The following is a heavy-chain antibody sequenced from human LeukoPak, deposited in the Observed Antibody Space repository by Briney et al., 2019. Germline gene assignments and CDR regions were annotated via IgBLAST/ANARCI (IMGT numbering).Heavy chain of an antibody. CDR2: ISSSSSTI. Sequence: GGSLRLSCAASGFTFSSYSMNWVRQAPGKGLEWVSYISSSSSTIYYADSVKGRFTISRDKAKSSLYLQMNSLRAEDTALYYCTRSPEGRPIDYWSQGTLVTVSS. V-gene: IGHV3-48*01. D-gene: IGHD3-10*01. CDR1: GFTFSSYS. J-gene: IGHJ4*02. CDR3: TRSPEGRPIDY.